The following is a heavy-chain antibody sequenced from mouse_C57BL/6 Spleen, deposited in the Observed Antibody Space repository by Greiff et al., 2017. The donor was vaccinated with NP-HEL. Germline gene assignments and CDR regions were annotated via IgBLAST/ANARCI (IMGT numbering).Heavy chain of an antibody. CDR2: ISSGSSTI. V-gene: IGHV5-17*01. CDR3: ARESDGGAMDY. CDR1: GFTFSDYG. J-gene: IGHJ4*01. D-gene: IGHD2-3*01. Sequence: EVKVVESGGGLVKPGGSLKLSCAASGFTFSDYGMHWVRQAPEKGLEWVAYISSGSSTIYYADTVKGRFTISRDNAKNTLFLQMTSLRSEDTAMYYCARESDGGAMDYWGQGTSVTVSS.